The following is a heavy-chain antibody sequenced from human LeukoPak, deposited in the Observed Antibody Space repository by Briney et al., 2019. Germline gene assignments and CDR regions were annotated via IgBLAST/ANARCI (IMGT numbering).Heavy chain of an antibody. Sequence: GGSLRLSCAASGFTFSSYWMSWVRQPPGKGLEWVANIKQDGSEKYYVDSVKGRFTISRGNAKNSLYLQMNSLRAEDTAVYYCARGDDCSGGSCYLLDYYYMDVWGKGTTVTVSS. D-gene: IGHD2-15*01. CDR2: IKQDGSEK. CDR3: ARGDDCSGGSCYLLDYYYMDV. J-gene: IGHJ6*03. CDR1: GFTFSSYW. V-gene: IGHV3-7*01.